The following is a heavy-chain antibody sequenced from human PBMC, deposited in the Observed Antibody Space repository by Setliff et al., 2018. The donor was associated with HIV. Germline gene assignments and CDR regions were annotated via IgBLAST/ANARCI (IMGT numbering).Heavy chain of an antibody. CDR1: GGSISSSSYY. CDR3: ARGVIETDYDYVDIYYYNYMDV. J-gene: IGHJ6*03. CDR2: IYYSGST. D-gene: IGHD5-12*01. Sequence: PSETLSLTCTVSGGSISSSSYYWGWIRQPPGKGLEWIGSIYYSGSTYYNPSLKSRVTISVDTSKNQFSLRLTSVTAADTAVYFCARGVIETDYDYVDIYYYNYMDVWGKGTTVTVSS. V-gene: IGHV4-39*01.